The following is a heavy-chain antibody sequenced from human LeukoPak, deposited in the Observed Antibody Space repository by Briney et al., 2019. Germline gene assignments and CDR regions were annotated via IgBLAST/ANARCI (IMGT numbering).Heavy chain of an antibody. D-gene: IGHD3-3*01. J-gene: IGHJ5*02. CDR2: INHSGSI. CDR1: GGSFSGYY. V-gene: IGHV4-34*01. CDR3: ARGRGLWSGYYNWFDP. Sequence: PSETLSLTCAVYGGSFSGYYWSWIRQPPGKGLQWIGEINHSGSINYNPSLKSRVTISVDTSKNQFSLKLSSVTAADTAVYYCARGRGLWSGYYNWFDPWGQGTLVTVSS.